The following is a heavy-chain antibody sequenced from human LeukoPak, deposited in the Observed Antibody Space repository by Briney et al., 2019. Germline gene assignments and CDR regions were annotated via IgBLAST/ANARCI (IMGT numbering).Heavy chain of an antibody. CDR1: GYTFTGYY. V-gene: IGHV1-2*02. Sequence: ASVKVSCKASGYTFTGYYMHWVQQAPGQGLEWMGRINPNSGGTNYAQKFQGRVTMTRDTSISTAYMELSRLRSDDTAVYYCARVMVRGVIPRGAFDIWGQGTMVTVSS. J-gene: IGHJ3*02. CDR2: INPNSGGT. CDR3: ARVMVRGVIPRGAFDI. D-gene: IGHD3-10*01.